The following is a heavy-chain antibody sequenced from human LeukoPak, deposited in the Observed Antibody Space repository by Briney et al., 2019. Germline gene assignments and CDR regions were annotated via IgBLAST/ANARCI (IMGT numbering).Heavy chain of an antibody. CDR3: ARLRYSSGWYVGGYYYGMDV. CDR2: IYYGGST. CDR1: GGSISSGGYY. J-gene: IGHJ6*02. Sequence: SETLSLTCTVSGGSISSGGYYWSWIRQHPGKGLEWIGYIYYGGSTYYNPSLKSRVTISVDTSKNQFSLKLSSVTAADTAVYYCARLRYSSGWYVGGYYYGMDVWGQGTTVTVSS. V-gene: IGHV4-31*03. D-gene: IGHD6-19*01.